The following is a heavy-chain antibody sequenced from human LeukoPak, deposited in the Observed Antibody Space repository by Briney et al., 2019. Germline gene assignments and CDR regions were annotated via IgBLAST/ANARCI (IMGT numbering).Heavy chain of an antibody. CDR1: GFTFGNYA. D-gene: IGHD4-17*01. V-gene: IGHV3-23*01. CDR2: ISGSGGTT. J-gene: IGHJ4*02. CDR3: AKAGVDYGVDFDH. Sequence: GGSLRLSCAASGFTFGNYAMSWVRQAPGQGLECVSTISGSGGTTYYADSVKGRFTISRDNSKNTLYLQMNSLRAEDTAVYYCAKAGVDYGVDFDHWGQGTLVTVSS.